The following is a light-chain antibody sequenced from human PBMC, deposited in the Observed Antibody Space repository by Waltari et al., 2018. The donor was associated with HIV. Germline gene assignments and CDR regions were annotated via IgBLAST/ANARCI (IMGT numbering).Light chain of an antibody. CDR2: WAS. J-gene: IGKJ5*01. V-gene: IGKV4-1*01. CDR3: QQYYTDSMS. Sequence: DIVLKQSPDCLPVSLGARATIKCKASRSVLYESNKKNYLGWYQQRPGQSPRLLIYWASIRPSGVPERFSGSGSGTDFVLTIDNLRAEDLAVYFCQQYYTDSMSFGQGTRLE. CDR1: RSVLYESNKKNY.